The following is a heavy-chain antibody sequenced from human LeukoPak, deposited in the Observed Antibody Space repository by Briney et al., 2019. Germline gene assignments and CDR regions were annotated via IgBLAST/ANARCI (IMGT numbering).Heavy chain of an antibody. D-gene: IGHD2-15*01. J-gene: IGHJ5*02. V-gene: IGHV1-46*02. CDR2: INPSGGST. Sequence: GASVKVSCKVSGYTLNELSMHWVRQAPGQGLEWMGIINPSGGSTSYAQKFQGRVTMTRDTSTSTVYMELSSLRSEDTAVYYCARAGVVAASVGAWFDPWGQGTLVTVSS. CDR1: GYTLNELS. CDR3: ARAGVVAASVGAWFDP.